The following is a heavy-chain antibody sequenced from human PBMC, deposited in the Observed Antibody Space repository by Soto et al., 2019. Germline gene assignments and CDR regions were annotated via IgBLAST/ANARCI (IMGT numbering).Heavy chain of an antibody. D-gene: IGHD6-6*01. V-gene: IGHV3-33*01. CDR2: IWYDGSNK. J-gene: IGHJ3*02. CDR3: ARSSGIAARGGAFDI. CDR1: GFTFSSYG. Sequence: QVQLVESGGGVVQPGRSLRLSCAASGFTFSSYGMHWVRQAPGKGLEWVAVIWYDGSNKYYADSVKGRFTISKDNSKNTLYRQMNSLRAEDTAVYYCARSSGIAARGGAFDIWGQGTMVTVSS.